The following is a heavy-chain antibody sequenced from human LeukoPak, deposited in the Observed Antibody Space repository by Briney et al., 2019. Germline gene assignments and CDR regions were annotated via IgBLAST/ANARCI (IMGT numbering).Heavy chain of an antibody. CDR1: GFTFSSYS. CDR3: ARVPSAYYGSGSLD. CDR2: ISSSSSTI. V-gene: IGHV3-48*04. D-gene: IGHD3-10*01. J-gene: IGHJ4*02. Sequence: PGGSLRLSCAASGFTFSSYSMNWVRQAPGKGRKGVSYISSSSSTIYYADSVKGRFTISRDNAKNSLYLQMNSLRAEDTAVYYCARVPSAYYGSGSLDWGQGTLVTVSS.